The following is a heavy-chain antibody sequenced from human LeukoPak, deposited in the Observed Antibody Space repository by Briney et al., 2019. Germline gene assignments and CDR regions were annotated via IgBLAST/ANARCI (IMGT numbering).Heavy chain of an antibody. CDR2: IFYLGST. J-gene: IGHJ5*02. V-gene: IGHV4-30-4*01. D-gene: IGHD6-6*01. CDR3: ARKYPDHWFDP. CDR1: GGSISSGNYY. Sequence: PSETLSHTCTISGGSISSGNYYWSWIRQPPGKCQEWIGYIFYLGSTYYNPSLKSRVSISVNTFKNQFSLKLTAVTAADTAVYYCARKYPDHWFDPWGQGTLVTVSS.